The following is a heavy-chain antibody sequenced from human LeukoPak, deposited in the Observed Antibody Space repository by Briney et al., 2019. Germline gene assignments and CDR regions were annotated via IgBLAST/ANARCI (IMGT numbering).Heavy chain of an antibody. V-gene: IGHV3-23*01. CDR2: ISGPGGST. D-gene: IGHD1-26*01. J-gene: IGHJ4*02. Sequence: GASLGLYCQASGFTFSSCAMSWVRQAPGKGQEWVSGISGPGGSTYYADSVKGRFTISRDNSKNTLYLQMNSLRAEDTAVYCCAKDTTRYYFDYWGQGTLVTVSS. CDR3: AKDTTRYYFDY. CDR1: GFTFSSCA.